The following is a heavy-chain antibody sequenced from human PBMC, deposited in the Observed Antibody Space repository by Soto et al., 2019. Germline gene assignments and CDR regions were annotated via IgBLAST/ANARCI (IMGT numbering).Heavy chain of an antibody. CDR2: IYYSGST. CDR3: ARDLPSPNYYYYGMDV. J-gene: IGHJ6*02. V-gene: IGHV4-59*01. Sequence: SETLSLTCTVSGGSISSYYWSWIRQPPGKGLEWIGYIYYSGSTNYNPSLKSRVTISVDTSKNQSSLKLSSVTAADTAVYYCARDLPSPNYYYYGMDVWGQGTTVTVSS. CDR1: GGSISSYY.